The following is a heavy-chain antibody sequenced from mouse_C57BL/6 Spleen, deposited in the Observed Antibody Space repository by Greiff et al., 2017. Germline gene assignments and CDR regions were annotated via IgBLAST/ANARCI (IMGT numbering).Heavy chain of an antibody. CDR2: IYPRSGTT. CDR1: GYTFTSYG. Sequence: VQRVESGAELVRPGASVKLSCKASGYTFTSYGISWVKQRTGQGLEWIGEIYPRSGTTYYNEKFKGKATLTADKSSSTAYMELRSLTSADSAVYVSGRPLTTVVAKWGYYFGYWGQGATLTVST. J-gene: IGHJ2*01. V-gene: IGHV1-81*01. CDR3: GRPLTTVVAKWGYYFGY. D-gene: IGHD1-1*01.